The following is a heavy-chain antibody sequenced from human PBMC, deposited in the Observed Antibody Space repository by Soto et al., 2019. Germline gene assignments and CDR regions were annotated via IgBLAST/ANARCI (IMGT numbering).Heavy chain of an antibody. CDR3: ARDQDLIAAAGMVRYYYGMDV. J-gene: IGHJ6*02. CDR2: IYYSGST. D-gene: IGHD6-13*01. CDR1: GGSISSGGYY. V-gene: IGHV4-31*03. Sequence: SETLSLTCTVSGGSISSGGYYWSWIRQHPGKGLEWIGYIYYSGSTYYNPSLKSRVTISVDTSKNQFSLKLSSVTAADTAMYYCARDQDLIAAAGMVRYYYGMDVWGQGTTVTVSS.